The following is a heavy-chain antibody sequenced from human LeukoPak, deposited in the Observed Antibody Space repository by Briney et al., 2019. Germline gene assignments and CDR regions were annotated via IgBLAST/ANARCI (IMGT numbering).Heavy chain of an antibody. D-gene: IGHD3-10*01. CDR2: ISSSSSYI. V-gene: IGHV3-21*01. CDR1: GFTFSSYS. CDR3: ARGYGSGSYSSWFDP. J-gene: IGHJ5*02. Sequence: GGSLRLSCAASGFTFSSYSMNWVRQAPGKGLEWVSSISSSSSYIYYADSVKGRFTISRDNAKNSLYLQMNSLRAEDTAVYYCARGYGSGSYSSWFDPWGQGTLVTVSS.